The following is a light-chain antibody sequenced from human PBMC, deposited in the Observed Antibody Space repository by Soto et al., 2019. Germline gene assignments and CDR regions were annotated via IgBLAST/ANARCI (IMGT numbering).Light chain of an antibody. CDR1: QGISNY. V-gene: IGKV1-27*01. CDR2: AAS. J-gene: IGKJ5*01. Sequence: DVQMTQSPSSLSASVGDRVTITCRASQGISNYLAWFQQKPGEVPKLLIFAASTLQSGVPSRFSGSGSGTDFTLTISSLQPEDVATYYCQKYKCAPQTFGQGTRLEIK. CDR3: QKYKCAPQT.